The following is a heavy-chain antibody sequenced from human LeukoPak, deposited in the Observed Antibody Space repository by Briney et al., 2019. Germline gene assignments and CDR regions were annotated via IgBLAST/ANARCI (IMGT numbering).Heavy chain of an antibody. V-gene: IGHV3-30-3*01. D-gene: IGHD4-11*01. Sequence: GGSLRLSCAASGFTFSSYAMHWVRQAPGKGLEWVAVISYDGSNEYYADSVKGRFTISRDNSKNTVYLQMNSLRAEDTAVYYCARGSVTTVFYYGMDVWGQGTTVTVSS. CDR2: ISYDGSNE. CDR3: ARGSVTTVFYYGMDV. CDR1: GFTFSSYA. J-gene: IGHJ6*02.